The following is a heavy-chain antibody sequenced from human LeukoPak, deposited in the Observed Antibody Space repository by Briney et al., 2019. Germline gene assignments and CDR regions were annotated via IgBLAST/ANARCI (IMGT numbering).Heavy chain of an antibody. CDR2: ISSSSSTI. Sequence: GGSLRLSCAASGFTFSSYSMNWVRQAPGKGLEWVSYISSSSSTIYYADSVKGRFTISRDNAKNSPYLQMNSLRDEDTAVYYCARRGFGSINYFDYWGQGTLVTVSS. D-gene: IGHD1-26*01. V-gene: IGHV3-48*02. CDR3: ARRGFGSINYFDY. CDR1: GFTFSSYS. J-gene: IGHJ4*02.